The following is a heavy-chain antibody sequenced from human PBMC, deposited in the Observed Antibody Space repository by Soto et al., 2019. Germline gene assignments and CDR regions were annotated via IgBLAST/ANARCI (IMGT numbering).Heavy chain of an antibody. CDR1: GYTFTSYG. CDR3: ARDTAAAGGAEYFQH. Sequence: ASVKVSCTASGYTFTSYGISWVRQAPGQGLEWMGWISAYNGNTNYAQKLQGRVTMTTDTSTSTAYMELRSLRSDDTAVYYCARDTAAAGGAEYFQHWGQGTLVTVSS. V-gene: IGHV1-18*01. J-gene: IGHJ1*01. D-gene: IGHD6-13*01. CDR2: ISAYNGNT.